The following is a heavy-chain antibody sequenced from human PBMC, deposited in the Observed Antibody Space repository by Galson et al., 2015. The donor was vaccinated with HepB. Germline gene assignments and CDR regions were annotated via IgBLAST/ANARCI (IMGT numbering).Heavy chain of an antibody. J-gene: IGHJ4*02. D-gene: IGHD3-10*01. CDR3: ARTGHYYGSGSYYIVDDY. V-gene: IGHV3-21*01. CDR1: GFTFSSYS. CDR2: ISSSSSYI. Sequence: SLRLSCAASGFTFSSYSMNWVRQAPGKGLEWVSSISSSSSYIYYADSVKGRFTISRDNAKNSLYLQMNSLRAEDTAVYYCARTGHYYGSGSYYIVDDYWGQGTLVTVSS.